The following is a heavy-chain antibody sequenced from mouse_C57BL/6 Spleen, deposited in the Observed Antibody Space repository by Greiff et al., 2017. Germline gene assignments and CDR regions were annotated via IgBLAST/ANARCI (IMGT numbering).Heavy chain of an antibody. J-gene: IGHJ4*01. D-gene: IGHD1-1*01. V-gene: IGHV5-12*01. Sequence: EVKLEESGGGLVQPGGSLKLSCAASGFTFSDYYMYWVRQTPEKRLEWVAYISNGGGSTYYPDTVKGRFTISRDNAKNTLYLQMSRLKSEDTAMYYCARHGSSYGYAMDYWGQGTSVTVSS. CDR2: ISNGGGST. CDR1: GFTFSDYY. CDR3: ARHGSSYGYAMDY.